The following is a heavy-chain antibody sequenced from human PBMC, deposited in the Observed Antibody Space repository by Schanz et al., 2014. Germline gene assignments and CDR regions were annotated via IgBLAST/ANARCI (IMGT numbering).Heavy chain of an antibody. Sequence: QVHLVQSGAEVHKPGASLKISCKASGYTFTNFFLHWVRQAPGQGLEWMGIINPIGGSTTYAQKFRGAVTMTTDTSTDTAYLELTSLTSEDTAVYYCARGAPENMIRGELDYWGQGPLVTVSS. CDR1: GYTFTNFF. CDR2: INPIGGST. D-gene: IGHD3-10*01. CDR3: ARGAPENMIRGELDY. J-gene: IGHJ4*02. V-gene: IGHV1-46*03.